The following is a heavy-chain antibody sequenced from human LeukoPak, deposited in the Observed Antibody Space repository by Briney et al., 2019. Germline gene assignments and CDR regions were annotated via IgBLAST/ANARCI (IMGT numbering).Heavy chain of an antibody. Sequence: GGSVRLSCAASGCTFINYGMHWVRQAPGKGLEWVAVIWYDGSNKYYADSVKGRFTISRDNSKNTLYLQMNSLRAEDTAVYYCARDLGSMVGGINAFDIWGQGTMVTVSS. CDR1: GCTFINYG. V-gene: IGHV3-33*01. J-gene: IGHJ3*02. CDR3: ARDLGSMVGGINAFDI. CDR2: IWYDGSNK. D-gene: IGHD3-10*01.